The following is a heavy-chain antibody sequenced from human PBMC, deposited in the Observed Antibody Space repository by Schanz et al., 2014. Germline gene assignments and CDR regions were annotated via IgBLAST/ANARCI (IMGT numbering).Heavy chain of an antibody. J-gene: IGHJ6*02. V-gene: IGHV3-23*01. CDR1: GFTFSSYA. D-gene: IGHD2-15*01. Sequence: EGQLLESGGGLIQPGGSLRLSCAASGFTFSSYAMSWVRQAPGKGLEWVSTISASGGSTYYADSVKGRFTISRDNSKSILFLQMNSLSTEDTAVYYCTKARRKSYCSGGRCFHYAYYGMDVWGQGTTVTVSS. CDR2: ISASGGST. CDR3: TKARRKSYCSGGRCFHYAYYGMDV.